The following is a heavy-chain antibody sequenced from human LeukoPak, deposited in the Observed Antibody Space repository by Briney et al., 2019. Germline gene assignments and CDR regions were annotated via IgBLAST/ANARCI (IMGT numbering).Heavy chain of an antibody. J-gene: IGHJ4*02. CDR1: GYTFTSYG. D-gene: IGHD5-24*01. CDR3: ARGGGDGYNPDY. CDR2: ISAYNDNT. V-gene: IGHV1-18*04. Sequence: ASVKVSCKASGYTFTSYGISWVRQVPGQGLEWMGWISAYNDNTNYAQKFQGRVTMTTGTSTSTAYMELRSLRSDDTAVYYCARGGGDGYNPDYWGQGTLVTVSS.